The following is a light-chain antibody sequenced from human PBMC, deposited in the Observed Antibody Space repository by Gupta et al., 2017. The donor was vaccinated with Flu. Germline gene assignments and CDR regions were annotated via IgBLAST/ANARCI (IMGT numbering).Light chain of an antibody. CDR2: LSS. CDR3: MQALETPFT. CDR1: QSLVNTNGHNY. J-gene: IGKJ3*01. Sequence: ISCRFSQSLVNTNGHNYLNWYLQKPGQSPQLLIYLSSTRTAGVPDRFEGSGSGTDFTLKITRVEAEDVGIYYCMQALETPFTFGPGTKLDF. V-gene: IGKV2-28*01.